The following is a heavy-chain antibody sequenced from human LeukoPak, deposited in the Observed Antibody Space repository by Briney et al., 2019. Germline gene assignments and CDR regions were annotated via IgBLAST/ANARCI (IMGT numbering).Heavy chain of an antibody. Sequence: ASVKVSCKASGYTFTGYYMHWVRQAPGQGLEWMGIINPSGGSTSYAQKFQGRVTMTRDTSTSTVYMELSSLRSEDTAVYYCATDAYYYGSGSSRGFDPWGQGTLVTVSS. CDR3: ATDAYYYGSGSSRGFDP. CDR2: INPSGGST. CDR1: GYTFTGYY. J-gene: IGHJ5*02. V-gene: IGHV1-46*01. D-gene: IGHD3-10*01.